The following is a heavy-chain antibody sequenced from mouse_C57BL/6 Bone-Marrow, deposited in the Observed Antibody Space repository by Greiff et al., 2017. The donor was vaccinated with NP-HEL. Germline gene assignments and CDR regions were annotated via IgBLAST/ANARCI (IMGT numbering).Heavy chain of an antibody. Sequence: QVQLQQSGAELVKPGASVKISCKASGYAFSSYWMNWVKQRPGKGLEWIGQIYPGDGDTNYNGKFKGKATLTADKSSSTAYMQLSRLTSEDSAVYFCARHYGSRAWFAYWGQGTLVTVSA. D-gene: IGHD1-1*01. CDR1: GYAFSSYW. CDR2: IYPGDGDT. J-gene: IGHJ3*01. CDR3: ARHYGSRAWFAY. V-gene: IGHV1-80*01.